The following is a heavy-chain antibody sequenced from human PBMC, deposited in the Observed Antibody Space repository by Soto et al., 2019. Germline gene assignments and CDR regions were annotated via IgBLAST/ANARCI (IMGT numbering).Heavy chain of an antibody. CDR1: GGSISSSSYY. CDR3: APQRGYSGYFDY. CDR2: IYYSGNT. D-gene: IGHD5-12*01. J-gene: IGHJ4*02. V-gene: IGHV4-39*01. Sequence: PSETLSLTCTVSGGSISSSSYYWGWIRQPPGKGLEWIGSIYYSGNTYYNPSLKSRVTISVDTSKNQFSLKLSSVTAADTAVYYCAPQRGYSGYFDYWGQGTLVTVSS.